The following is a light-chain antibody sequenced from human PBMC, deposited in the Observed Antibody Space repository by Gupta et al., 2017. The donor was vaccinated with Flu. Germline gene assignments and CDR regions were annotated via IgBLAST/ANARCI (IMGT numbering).Light chain of an antibody. Sequence: QTVRNTSQRDTIRTSYERCYQQKPDQAPILIIYAKNIRHSGIPDRFSGSISGNTASLTITGAQAEEEADYYCNARDSTDNNQAVFGGGTKLTVL. CDR2: AKN. CDR1: TIRTSY. V-gene: IGLV3-19*01. CDR3: NARDSTDNNQAV. J-gene: IGLJ2*01.